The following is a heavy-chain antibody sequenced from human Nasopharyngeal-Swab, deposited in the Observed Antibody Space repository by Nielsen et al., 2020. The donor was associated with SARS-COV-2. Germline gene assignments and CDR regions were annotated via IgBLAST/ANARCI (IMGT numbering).Heavy chain of an antibody. D-gene: IGHD2-21*01. Sequence: GESLKISCAASGFIFSSYTMNWVRQAPGKGLEWVSSISSAGSYIYYADSVKGRFTISRDNALYLEMKSLRVEDTGVYYCARDCSGADCRYGMDVWGQGTTVTVSS. V-gene: IGHV3-21*01. J-gene: IGHJ6*02. CDR3: ARDCSGADCRYGMDV. CDR1: GFIFSSYT. CDR2: ISSAGSYI.